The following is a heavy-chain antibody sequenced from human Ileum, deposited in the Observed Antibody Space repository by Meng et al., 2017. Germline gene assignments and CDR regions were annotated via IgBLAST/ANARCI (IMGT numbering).Heavy chain of an antibody. CDR2: IYAGGTT. CDR1: GFTGSSNY. Sequence: EVQWVETGGGLIQPGESLKLSCAASGFTGSSNYISWVRQAPGKGLEWVSVIYAGGTTYYADSVKGRFTISRDDSKNTVFLQMNSLRGEDTAVYYCAGRYSSGWYVHWGQGTLVTVSS. CDR3: AGRYSSGWYVH. V-gene: IGHV3-53*02. J-gene: IGHJ5*02. D-gene: IGHD6-19*01.